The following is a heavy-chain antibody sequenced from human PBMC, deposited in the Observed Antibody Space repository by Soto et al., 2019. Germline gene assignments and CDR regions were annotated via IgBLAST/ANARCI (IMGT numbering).Heavy chain of an antibody. CDR2: ISYDGSNK. Sequence: HPGGSLRLSCAASGFTFSSYGMHWVRQAPGKGLEWVAVISYDGSNKYYADSVKGRFTISRDNSKNTLYLQMNSLRAEDTAVYYCAKDAGYSYVGLYFDYWGQGTLVTVSS. CDR1: GFTFSSYG. CDR3: AKDAGYSYVGLYFDY. J-gene: IGHJ4*02. V-gene: IGHV3-30*18. D-gene: IGHD5-18*01.